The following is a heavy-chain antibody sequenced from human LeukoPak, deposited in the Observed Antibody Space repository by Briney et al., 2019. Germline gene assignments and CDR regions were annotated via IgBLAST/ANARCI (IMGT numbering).Heavy chain of an antibody. J-gene: IGHJ4*02. D-gene: IGHD7-27*01. CDR2: IIPIFGTA. Sequence: GASVKVSCKASGGTFSSYAISWVRQAPGQGLEWMGGIIPIFGTANYAQKFQGRVTITADESTSTAYMELSSLRSEDTAVYYCARAPLSWGFFDYWGQGTLVTVSS. CDR1: GGTFSSYA. CDR3: ARAPLSWGFFDY. V-gene: IGHV1-69*13.